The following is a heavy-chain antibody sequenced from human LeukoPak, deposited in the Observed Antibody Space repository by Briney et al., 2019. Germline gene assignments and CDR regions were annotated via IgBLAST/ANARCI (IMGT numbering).Heavy chain of an antibody. J-gene: IGHJ4*02. CDR3: TSDGGSGYTVPYYFDY. D-gene: IGHD3-22*01. CDR1: GFTFSNAW. CDR2: IKSKTDGGTT. V-gene: IGHV3-15*01. Sequence: PGGSLRLSCAASGFTFSNAWMSWVRQAPGKGLEWVGRIKSKTDGGTTDYTAPVRARFTISRDDSKNTLYLQMNRLKTDDTALYYCTSDGGSGYTVPYYFDYWGQGTLVTVSS.